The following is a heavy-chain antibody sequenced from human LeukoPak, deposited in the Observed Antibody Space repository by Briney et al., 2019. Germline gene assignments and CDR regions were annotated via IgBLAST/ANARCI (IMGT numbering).Heavy chain of an antibody. CDR2: ISSSSSYI. J-gene: IGHJ3*02. D-gene: IGHD1-14*01. CDR1: GFTFSIYS. Sequence: GGSLRLSCAASGFTFSIYSMHWVLQTPGKGLEWGSSISSSSSYIYYADSVKGRFTISRDNAKNSLYLQMKSLRAEDTAVYYCARDQTTGGAFDIWGQGTMVTVSS. V-gene: IGHV3-21*01. CDR3: ARDQTTGGAFDI.